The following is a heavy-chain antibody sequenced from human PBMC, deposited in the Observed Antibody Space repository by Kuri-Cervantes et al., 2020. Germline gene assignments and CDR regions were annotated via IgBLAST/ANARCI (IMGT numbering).Heavy chain of an antibody. Sequence: ASVKVSCKASGYTFTSYYMHWVRRATGQGLEWMGWMNPNSGNTGYAQKFQGRVTMTRNTSISTAYMELSTLRSEDTAVYYCAKRGYSYGELDYWGQGTLVTVSS. CDR3: AKRGYSYGELDY. J-gene: IGHJ4*02. V-gene: IGHV1-8*02. CDR2: MNPNSGNT. D-gene: IGHD5-18*01. CDR1: GYTFTSYY.